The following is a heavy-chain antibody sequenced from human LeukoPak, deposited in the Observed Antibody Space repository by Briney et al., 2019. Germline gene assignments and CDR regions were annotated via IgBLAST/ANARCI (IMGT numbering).Heavy chain of an antibody. CDR1: GFTFSSYV. Sequence: PGGSLRLSCAVSGFTFSSYVMSWVRQAPGKGLEWVSGISGSGGITYYADSVKGRFTISRDNSKNTLYLQMNSLGAEDTAVYYCARDGSGRVPEMSAPDYWGQGTLVTVPS. CDR3: ARDGSGRVPEMSAPDY. J-gene: IGHJ4*02. V-gene: IGHV3-23*01. D-gene: IGHD3-10*01. CDR2: ISGSGGIT.